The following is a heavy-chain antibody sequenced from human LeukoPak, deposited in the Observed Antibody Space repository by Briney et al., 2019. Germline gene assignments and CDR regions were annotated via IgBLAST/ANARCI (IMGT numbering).Heavy chain of an antibody. CDR2: IYHSGST. J-gene: IGHJ6*04. CDR3: ARDDPYCSSTSCYPDV. D-gene: IGHD2-2*01. Sequence: SETLSLTCSVSGGSISSGGYYWSWIRQPPGKGLEWIGYIYHSGSTYYNPSLKSRVTISVDRSKNQFSLKLSSVTAADTAVYYCARDDPYCSSTSCYPDVWGKGTTVTVSS. CDR1: GGSISSGGYY. V-gene: IGHV4-30-2*01.